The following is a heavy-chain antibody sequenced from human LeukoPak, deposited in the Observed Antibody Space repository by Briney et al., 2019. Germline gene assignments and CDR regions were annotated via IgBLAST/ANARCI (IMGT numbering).Heavy chain of an antibody. CDR1: GFTFSDYY. CDR2: ISSSGSTI. Sequence: GGSLRLSCAASGFTFSDYYMSWIRQAPGKGLEWVSYISSSGSTIYYADSVKGRFTISRDNAKNSLYLQMNSLRAEDTAVYYCATQWLVPNYYYYGMDVWGQGTTVTVSS. J-gene: IGHJ6*02. V-gene: IGHV3-11*01. CDR3: ATQWLVPNYYYYGMDV. D-gene: IGHD6-19*01.